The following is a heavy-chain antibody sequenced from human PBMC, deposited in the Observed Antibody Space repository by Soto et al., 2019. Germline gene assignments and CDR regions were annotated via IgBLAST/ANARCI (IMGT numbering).Heavy chain of an antibody. CDR1: GFTFTSFG. CDR3: ARGDSSGWDFDY. Sequence: EVQLVESGGDLVQPGGSLRLSCAASGFTFTSFGMNWVRQAPGQGLEWVSYIPSSSSNSIYYADSVKGRFTISRDNAKKSLYLQMNSLRDEDTAVYYCARGDSSGWDFDYWGQGTLVTVSS. V-gene: IGHV3-48*02. J-gene: IGHJ4*02. D-gene: IGHD6-19*01. CDR2: IPSSSSNSI.